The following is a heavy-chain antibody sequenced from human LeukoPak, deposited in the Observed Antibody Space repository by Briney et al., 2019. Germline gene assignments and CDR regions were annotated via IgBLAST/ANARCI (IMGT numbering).Heavy chain of an antibody. V-gene: IGHV3-23*01. Sequence: GGSLRLSCAASGFTFSSYAMSWVRQAPGKGLEWVSAISVGGGSTYYADSVKGRFTISRDNSKNTLYLRMNSLRAEDTAVYYCAKVGGSYYGSGSYIFDYWGQGTLVTVSS. CDR3: AKVGGSYYGSGSYIFDY. CDR1: GFTFSSYA. D-gene: IGHD3-10*01. J-gene: IGHJ4*02. CDR2: ISVGGGST.